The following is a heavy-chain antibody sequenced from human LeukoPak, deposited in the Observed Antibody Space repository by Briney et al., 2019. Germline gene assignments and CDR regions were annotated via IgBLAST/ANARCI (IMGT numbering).Heavy chain of an antibody. CDR1: GGTFSSYA. V-gene: IGHV1-69*05. CDR3: ARDRGYSYGHFDY. Sequence: SVKVSCKASGGTFSSYAISWVRQAPGQGLEWMGGIIPIFGTANYAQKFQGRVTITTDESTSTAYMELSSLRSEDTAVYYRARDRGYSYGHFDYWGQGTLVTVSS. D-gene: IGHD5-18*01. CDR2: IIPIFGTA. J-gene: IGHJ4*02.